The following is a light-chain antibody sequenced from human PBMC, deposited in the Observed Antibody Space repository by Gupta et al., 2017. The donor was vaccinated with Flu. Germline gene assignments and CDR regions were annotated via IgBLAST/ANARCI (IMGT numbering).Light chain of an antibody. CDR1: QGISSY. CDR2: AAS. V-gene: IGKV1-8*01. J-gene: IGKJ3*01. Sequence: PSSFSAATGDEVTITCRASQGISSYLAWYQQKPGKAPKLLIYAASTVQSGVPSRFSGSGSGTDFTLTISCLQSEDFATYYCQHDDSSPMVFGHGTKVDIK. CDR3: QHDDSSPMV.